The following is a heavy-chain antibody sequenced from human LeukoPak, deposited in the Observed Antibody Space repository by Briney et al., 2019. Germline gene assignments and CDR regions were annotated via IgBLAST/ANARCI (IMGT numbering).Heavy chain of an antibody. CDR1: GFTFSNYG. V-gene: IGHV3-30*02. J-gene: IGHJ4*02. CDR2: IRYDGSNK. Sequence: GGSLRLSCAASGFTFSNYGMHWVRQAPGKGLEWVAFIRYDGSNKYYADSVKGRFTISRDDAKNSLYLQMNSLRAEDTAVYYCAREENGYTDYWGQGTLVTVSS. D-gene: IGHD5-24*01. CDR3: AREENGYTDY.